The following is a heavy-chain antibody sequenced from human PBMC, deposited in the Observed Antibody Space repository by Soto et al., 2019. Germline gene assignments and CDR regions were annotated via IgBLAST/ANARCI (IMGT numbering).Heavy chain of an antibody. V-gene: IGHV3-23*01. CDR2: LSGSGSST. CDR1: GFIFSDYA. Sequence: GGSLRLSCAASGFIFSDYAMSWVRQAPGKGLEWVSALSGSGSSTYYADSVKGRFTISRDNLKNTVSLQMNNLTAEDTAVYYCAKGGVTRSYYYAMDVWGQGTTVTVSS. J-gene: IGHJ6*02. CDR3: AKGGVTRSYYYAMDV.